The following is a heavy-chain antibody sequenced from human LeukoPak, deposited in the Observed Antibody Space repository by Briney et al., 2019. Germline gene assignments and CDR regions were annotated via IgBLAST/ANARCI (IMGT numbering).Heavy chain of an antibody. Sequence: PSETLSLTRTVSGYSMSSTYSWGWIRQPPGKGLEWIGSIYNSGSTTYYNPSLKSRVTMSVDTSKNQFSLKMSSVTAADTAVYYCARDVDLRWFYYWGQGTLVTVSS. J-gene: IGHJ4*02. V-gene: IGHV4-38-2*02. D-gene: IGHD2-21*01. CDR1: GYSMSSTYS. CDR2: IYNSGSTT. CDR3: ARDVDLRWFYY.